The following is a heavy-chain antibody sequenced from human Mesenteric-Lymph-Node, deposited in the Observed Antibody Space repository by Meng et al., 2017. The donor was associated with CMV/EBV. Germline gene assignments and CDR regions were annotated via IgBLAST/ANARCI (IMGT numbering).Heavy chain of an antibody. V-gene: IGHV3-23*01. Sequence: GGSLRLSCAASGFTFTDFAMDWVRQAPGKGLEWVSAILSDGRAYYADSVKGRFTISRDNSKDMLYLQMDSLRSEDTAVYYCARALCSGGSCYNYYYLAMDVWGQGTTVTVSS. J-gene: IGHJ6*02. CDR2: ILSDGRA. D-gene: IGHD2-15*01. CDR1: GFTFTDFA. CDR3: ARALCSGGSCYNYYYLAMDV.